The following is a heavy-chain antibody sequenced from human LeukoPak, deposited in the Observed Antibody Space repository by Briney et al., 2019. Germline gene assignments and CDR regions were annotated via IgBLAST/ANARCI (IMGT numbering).Heavy chain of an antibody. Sequence: SETLSLTCTVSGYSISSGYYWGWIRQPPGKGLEWTGSIYHSGSTYYNPSLKSRVTISVDTSKNQFSLKLSSVTAADTAVYYCARDPSSSTWGQGTLVTVSS. CDR3: ARDPSSST. V-gene: IGHV4-38-2*02. CDR1: GYSISSGYY. D-gene: IGHD6-13*01. CDR2: IYHSGST. J-gene: IGHJ5*02.